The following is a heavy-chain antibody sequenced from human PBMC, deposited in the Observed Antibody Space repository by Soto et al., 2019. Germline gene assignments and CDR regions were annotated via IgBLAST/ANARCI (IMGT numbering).Heavy chain of an antibody. CDR1: GGTFSSYA. CDR2: IIPIFGTA. V-gene: IGHV1-69*01. J-gene: IGHJ4*02. D-gene: IGHD2-2*01. CDR3: ASGPVYCSSTSCARAGHFDY. Sequence: QVQLVQSGAEVKKPGSSVKVSCKASGGTFSSYAISWVRQAPGQGLEWMGGIIPIFGTANYAQKFQGRVTITADESMSTAYMELSSLRSEDTAVYYCASGPVYCSSTSCARAGHFDYWGQGTLVTVSS.